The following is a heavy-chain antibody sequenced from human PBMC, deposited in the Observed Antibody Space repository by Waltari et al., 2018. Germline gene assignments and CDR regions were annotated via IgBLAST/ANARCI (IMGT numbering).Heavy chain of an antibody. J-gene: IGHJ3*02. CDR1: GFTFSSCW. CDR3: TRDSPSWI. V-gene: IGHV3-74*01. Sequence: EGQLVESGGGLVQPGGALKLSCAASGFTFSSCWMHWVRPVPGQGLVWVSRINRDGSDTSYADSVRGRFTVSRDNAKNMAYLQMNSLRAEDTAIYYCTRDSPSWIWGQGTMVSVSS. CDR2: INRDGSDT.